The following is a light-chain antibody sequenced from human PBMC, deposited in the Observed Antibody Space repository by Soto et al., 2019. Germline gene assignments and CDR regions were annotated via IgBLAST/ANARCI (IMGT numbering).Light chain of an antibody. CDR1: SSDVGTFNL. Sequence: QSSLTRPASLSGFLGQSITMSCTGSSSDVGTFNLVSWFQQHPGKAPKLLIFEGTKRPSGVSDRFSGSKSGNTASLTISGLQAEDEADYHCCSYAGTRTSWVFGTGTKV. V-gene: IGLV2-23*01. CDR2: EGT. CDR3: CSYAGTRTSWV. J-gene: IGLJ1*01.